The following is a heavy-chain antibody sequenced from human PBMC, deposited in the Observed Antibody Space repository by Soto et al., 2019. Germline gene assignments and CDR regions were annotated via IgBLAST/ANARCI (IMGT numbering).Heavy chain of an antibody. V-gene: IGHV1-18*01. CDR2: VSVYNGHT. J-gene: IGHJ4*03. D-gene: IGHD4-17*01. CDR3: ARWDDYGASHPYPLDK. Sequence: QVQLVQSGAEVKKPGASLKVSCKASGYTFTASGIAWVRQAPGQGLEWMGWVSVYNGHTEYSQKFLGRVAMTTDTSAETSYLEPRSLKSEHAGVYYRARWDDYGASHPYPLDKWGQGAL. CDR1: GYTFTASG.